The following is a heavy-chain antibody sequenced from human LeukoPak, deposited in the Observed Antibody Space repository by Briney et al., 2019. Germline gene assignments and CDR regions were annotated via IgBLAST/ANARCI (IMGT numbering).Heavy chain of an antibody. CDR1: GYTFTGYY. CDR3: AREGYSGSYDFDY. CDR2: INPNSGGT. J-gene: IGHJ4*02. Sequence: GASVKVSCKASGYTFTGYYTHWVRQAPGQGLEWMGRINPNSGGTNYAQKFQGRVTMTRDTSISTAYMELSRLRSDDTAVYYCAREGYSGSYDFDYWGQGTLVTVSS. D-gene: IGHD1-26*01. V-gene: IGHV1-2*06.